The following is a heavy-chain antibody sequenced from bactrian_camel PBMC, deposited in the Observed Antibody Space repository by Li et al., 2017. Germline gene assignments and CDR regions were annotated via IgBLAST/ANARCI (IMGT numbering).Heavy chain of an antibody. V-gene: IGHV3S40*01. D-gene: IGHD2*01. Sequence: DVQLVESGGGSVQAGGSLRLSCQTSGYTYSTFSSSCMGWFRQTPGKERERVAAIDRRSDDFRVSDSVKGRFTISQENAKNTVSLQMNSLKPEDTAMYYCAARSLSSCGIFHRTWVDYWGQGTQVTVS. CDR3: AARSLSSCGIFHRTWVDY. CDR1: GYTYSTFSSSC. CDR2: IDRRSDDF. J-gene: IGHJ4*01.